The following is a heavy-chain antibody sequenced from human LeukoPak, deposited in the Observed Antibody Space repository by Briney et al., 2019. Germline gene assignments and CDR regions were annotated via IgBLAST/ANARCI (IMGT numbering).Heavy chain of an antibody. D-gene: IGHD5-18*01. J-gene: IGHJ4*02. CDR3: ARDRYSYGFALDC. Sequence: GGSLRLSCAASGFTVSDEYMTWVRQAPGKGLEWVSVFHSGDSTYYADSVKGRFTISRDSSKNTLSLQMNSLRAEDSAVYYCARDRYSYGFALDCWGQGTLVTVSS. CDR1: GFTVSDEY. CDR2: FHSGDST. V-gene: IGHV3-66*02.